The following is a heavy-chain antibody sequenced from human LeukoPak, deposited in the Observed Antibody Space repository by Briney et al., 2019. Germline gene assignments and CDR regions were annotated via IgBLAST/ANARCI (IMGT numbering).Heavy chain of an antibody. CDR2: ITGRSDKT. Sequence: GGSLRLSCAASGFNFNKYDMTWARQAPGKGLEWVSTITGRSDKTYYTDSVKGGFFTARENCKDTLYLQMNSLRAEDTALYYCAKGGWLDDLGQGALVTVSS. D-gene: IGHD6-19*01. J-gene: IGHJ4*02. V-gene: IGHV3-23*01. CDR1: GFNFNKYD. CDR3: AKGGWLDD.